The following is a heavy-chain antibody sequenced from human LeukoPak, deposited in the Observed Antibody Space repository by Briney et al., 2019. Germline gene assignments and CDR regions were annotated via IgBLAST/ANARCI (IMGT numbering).Heavy chain of an antibody. CDR1: GFSFSSFA. D-gene: IGHD4-17*01. CDR3: TKDPNGDYIGAFDP. V-gene: IGHV3-23*01. J-gene: IGHJ5*02. Sequence: GGSLRLSCAASGFSFSSFAMTWVRQAPGKGLEWVSSITGGHYATYNTDSVKGRFTISSDNAKNTLYLQMNSLRADDTAIYYCTKDPNGDYIGAFDPWGQGTLVTVSS. CDR2: ITGGHYAT.